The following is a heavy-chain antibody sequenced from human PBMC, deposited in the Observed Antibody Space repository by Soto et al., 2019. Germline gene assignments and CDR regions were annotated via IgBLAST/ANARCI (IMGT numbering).Heavy chain of an antibody. D-gene: IGHD6-13*01. CDR1: GGSISSYY. CDR2: IYTSGST. V-gene: IGHV4-4*07. J-gene: IGHJ6*02. CDR3: ARGIAAYYYYYYGMDV. Sequence: TLSLTCTVSGGSISSYYWSWIRQPAGKGLEWIGRIYTSGSTNYNPSLKSRVTMSVDTSKNQFSLKLSSVTAADTAVYYCARGIAAYYYYYYGMDVWGQGTTVTVSS.